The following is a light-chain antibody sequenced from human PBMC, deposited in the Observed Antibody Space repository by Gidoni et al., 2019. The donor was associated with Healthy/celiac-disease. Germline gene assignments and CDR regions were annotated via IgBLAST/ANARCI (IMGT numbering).Light chain of an antibody. CDR1: QGISSD. J-gene: IGKJ1*01. CDR3: QQYYSYPRT. V-gene: IGKV1-8*01. Sequence: AIRMTQSPSSLSASTGDSGTITCRASQGISSDLAWYQQKPGKGPQLLIYAASTLQSGFPSRFSGSGSGTDFTLTISCLQSEDFATYYCQQYYSYPRTCGQGTKVEIK. CDR2: AAS.